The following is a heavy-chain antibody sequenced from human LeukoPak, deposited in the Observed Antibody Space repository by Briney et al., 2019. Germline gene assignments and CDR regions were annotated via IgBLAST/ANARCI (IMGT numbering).Heavy chain of an antibody. CDR2: AHYSGNT. Sequence: PSETPSLTCTVSGDSISHHYYNWIRQPPGKGLEWIGFAHYSGNTFYNPSLNSRVTLSVDTSKNQFSLRLTSVTAADTAVYFCARWGESSALRVNAFDMWGQGTLVTVSS. V-gene: IGHV4-59*11. J-gene: IGHJ3*02. D-gene: IGHD3-3*01. CDR3: ARWGESSALRVNAFDM. CDR1: GDSISHHY.